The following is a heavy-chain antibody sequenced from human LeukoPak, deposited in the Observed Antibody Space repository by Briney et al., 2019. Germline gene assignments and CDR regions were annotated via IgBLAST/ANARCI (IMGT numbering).Heavy chain of an antibody. D-gene: IGHD5-24*01. CDR3: ARAHNRDFFDA. CDR1: GFPFSNYG. Sequence: GGSLRLSCAASGFPFSNYGMHWVRQAPGKGLEWVAYISISSASIYYADSVKGRFTISRDNAKNSLFLQMNSLSAEDTAVYYCARAHNRDFFDAWGQGVLVTVSS. CDR2: ISISSASI. J-gene: IGHJ5*02. V-gene: IGHV3-48*04.